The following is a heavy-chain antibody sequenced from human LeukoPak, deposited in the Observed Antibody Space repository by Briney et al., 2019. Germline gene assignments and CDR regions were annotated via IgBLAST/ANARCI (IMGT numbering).Heavy chain of an antibody. CDR3: ARENSFGAPLDY. D-gene: IGHD5-18*01. CDR1: GFTFSSYW. J-gene: IGHJ4*02. Sequence: PGGSLRLSCAASGFTFSSYWMSWVRQAPGKGLEWVAVISNDGSSKYYADSVKGRFTFSRDDSKKTVYLQMNSLRGEDTAVYFCARENSFGAPLDYWGEGTLVTVSS. CDR2: ISNDGSSK. V-gene: IGHV3-30*03.